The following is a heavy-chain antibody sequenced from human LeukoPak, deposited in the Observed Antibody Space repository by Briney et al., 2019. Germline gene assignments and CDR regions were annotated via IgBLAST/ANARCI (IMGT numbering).Heavy chain of an antibody. J-gene: IGHJ5*02. D-gene: IGHD6-13*01. V-gene: IGHV1-2*04. CDR2: INPNSGGT. CDR1: GYTFTGYY. Sequence: ASVKVSCKASGYTFTGYYMHWVRQGPEEGVEWMGWINPNSGGTNYAQKSQGWVTITRDTSISTAYMELSRLRSDDTAVYYCARERGIAAAGTWGQGTLVTVSS. CDR3: ARERGIAAAGT.